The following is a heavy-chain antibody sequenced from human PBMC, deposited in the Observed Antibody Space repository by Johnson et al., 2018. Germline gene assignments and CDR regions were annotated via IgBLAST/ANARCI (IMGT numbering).Heavy chain of an antibody. J-gene: IGHJ6*02. CDR1: GFTFSSYA. CDR3: AKDREDLVRGHYYYYGMDV. V-gene: IGHV3-9*01. CDR2: ISWNSGSI. D-gene: IGHD6-13*01. Sequence: VQLVQSGGGVVQPGRSXRLSCAASGFTFSSYAMHWVRQAPGKGLEWVSGISWNSGSIGYADSVKGRFTISRDNAKNSLYLQMNSLRAEDTALYYCAKDREDLVRGHYYYYGMDVWGQGTTVTVSS.